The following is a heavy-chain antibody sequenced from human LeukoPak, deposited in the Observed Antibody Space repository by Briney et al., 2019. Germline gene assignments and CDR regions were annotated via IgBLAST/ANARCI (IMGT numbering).Heavy chain of an antibody. D-gene: IGHD2-2*01. Sequence: ASVKVSCKASGYTFTSYGISWVRQAPGQGLEWMGWISAYNGNRNYAQKLQGRVTTTTDTSTSTAYMELRSLRSDDTALYYCATEVGYCTSTSCPLYYFDYWGQGTLVTVSS. J-gene: IGHJ4*02. V-gene: IGHV1-18*01. CDR1: GYTFTSYG. CDR3: ATEVGYCTSTSCPLYYFDY. CDR2: ISAYNGNR.